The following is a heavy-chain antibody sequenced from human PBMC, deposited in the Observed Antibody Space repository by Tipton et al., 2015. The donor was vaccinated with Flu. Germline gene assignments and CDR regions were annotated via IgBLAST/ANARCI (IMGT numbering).Heavy chain of an antibody. CDR2: IKSKTDGGTT. CDR3: TTNTWVVGATSTVY. Sequence: SLRLSCAASGFTFSNAWMSWVRQAPGKGLEWVGRIKSKTDGGTTDYAAPVKDRFTISRDDSKNTLYLQMNSLKTEDTAVYYCTTNTWVVGATSTVYWGQGTLVTVSS. D-gene: IGHD1-26*01. V-gene: IGHV3-15*01. J-gene: IGHJ4*02. CDR1: GFTFSNAW.